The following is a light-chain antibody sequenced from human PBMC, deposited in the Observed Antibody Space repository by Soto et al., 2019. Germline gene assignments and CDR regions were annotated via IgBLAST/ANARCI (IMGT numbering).Light chain of an antibody. CDR3: QQSYSTPWT. CDR2: DAS. CDR1: QGVGST. J-gene: IGKJ1*01. Sequence: ELVLTQSPATLSVSPGERATLSCRASQGVGSTLAWYQQEPGQAPRLLIYDASTRATGIPARFSGDGSGTEFTLTITSLQPEDVATYYCQQSYSTPWTFGQGTKVEI. V-gene: IGKV3-15*01.